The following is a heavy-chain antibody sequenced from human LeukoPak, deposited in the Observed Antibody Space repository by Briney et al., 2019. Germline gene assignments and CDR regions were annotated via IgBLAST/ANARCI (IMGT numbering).Heavy chain of an antibody. CDR1: GFTFSNYA. D-gene: IGHD1-26*01. J-gene: IGHJ4*02. Sequence: GGSLRLSCAASGFTFSNYAMHWVRQAPGKGLEWVSSISSSSSYIYYADSVKGRFTISRDNAKNSLYLQMNSLRAEDTAVYYCARVGWELLHLPPYYFDYWGQGTLVTVSS. V-gene: IGHV3-21*01. CDR3: ARVGWELLHLPPYYFDY. CDR2: ISSSSSYI.